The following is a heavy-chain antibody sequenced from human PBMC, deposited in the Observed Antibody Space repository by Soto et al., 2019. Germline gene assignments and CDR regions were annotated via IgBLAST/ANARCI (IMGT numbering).Heavy chain of an antibody. D-gene: IGHD3-22*01. J-gene: IGHJ6*02. V-gene: IGHV5-10-1*01. CDR1: GYSFTSYW. CDR2: IDPSDSYT. CDR3: ASPVPTLYDSGGYYVMKGDYYYYYGIDV. Sequence: GESLKISCKGSGYSFTSYWISWVRQMPGKGLEWMGRIDPSDSYTNYSPSFQGHVTISADKSISTAYLQWSSLKASDTAMYYCASPVPTLYDSGGYYVMKGDYYYYYGIDVWGQGTTVTVSS.